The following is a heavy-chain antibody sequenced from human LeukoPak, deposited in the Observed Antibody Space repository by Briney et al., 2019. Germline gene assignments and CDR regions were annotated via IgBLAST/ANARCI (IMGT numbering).Heavy chain of an antibody. CDR2: ISSNGGST. V-gene: IGHV3-64*04. D-gene: IGHD6-13*01. CDR1: GFTFSSYA. Sequence: GGSLRLSCSASGFTFSSYAMHWVRQAPGKGLEYVSAISSNGGSTYYADSVKGRFTISRDNSKNSLYLQMNSLRAEDTAVYYCARARYSSSFDYWGQGTLVTVSS. CDR3: ARARYSSSFDY. J-gene: IGHJ4*02.